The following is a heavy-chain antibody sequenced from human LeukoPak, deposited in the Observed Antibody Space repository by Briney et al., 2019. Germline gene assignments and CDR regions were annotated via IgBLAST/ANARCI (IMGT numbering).Heavy chain of an antibody. J-gene: IGHJ4*02. D-gene: IGHD3-22*01. V-gene: IGHV4-4*02. CDR1: GGSISSSNW. CDR2: IYHSGST. CDR3: ATLYDSSVRRGDY. Sequence: SETLSLTCAVSGGSISSSNWWSWARQPPGKGLERIGEIYHSGSTNYNPSLKSRVTISVDKSKNQFSLNLTSVTAADTAVYSCATLYDSSVRRGDYWGQGTLVTVSS.